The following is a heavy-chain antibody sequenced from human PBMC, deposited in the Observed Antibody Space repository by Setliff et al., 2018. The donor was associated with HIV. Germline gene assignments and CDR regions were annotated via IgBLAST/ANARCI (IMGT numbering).Heavy chain of an antibody. CDR1: GYSISTAYY. D-gene: IGHD3-22*01. J-gene: IGHJ3*01. CDR3: ARQGAGNYYDSSEYYTGNGFDF. Sequence: PSETLSLTCAVSGYSISTAYYWAWIRQPPGKGLEWIGGVHHSGSTHYNPSLRSRVTISPQTSKNQFSLELTSVTAADTAVYYCARQGAGNYYDSSEYYTGNGFDFWGQGTLVTVSS. CDR2: VHHSGST. V-gene: IGHV4-38-2*01.